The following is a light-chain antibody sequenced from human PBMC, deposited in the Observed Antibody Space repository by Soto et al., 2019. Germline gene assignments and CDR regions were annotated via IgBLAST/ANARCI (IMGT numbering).Light chain of an antibody. CDR3: LQDYNYPWT. Sequence: AIQMTQSPSSLSASVGDRVTITCRASQGIRNDLGRYQQKPGKAPKLLIYAASSLQSGVPSRFSGSGSGTDFTLTISSLQPGDFATYYCLQDYNYPWTFGQGTKVEIK. CDR1: QGIRND. J-gene: IGKJ1*01. CDR2: AAS. V-gene: IGKV1-6*01.